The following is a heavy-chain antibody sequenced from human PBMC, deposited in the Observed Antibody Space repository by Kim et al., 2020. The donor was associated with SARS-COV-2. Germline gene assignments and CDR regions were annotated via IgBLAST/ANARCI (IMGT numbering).Heavy chain of an antibody. CDR2: ISYDGSNK. Sequence: GGPLRLSCAASGFTFSSYGMHWVRQAPGKGLEWVAVISYDGSNKYYADSVKGRFTISRDNSKNTLYLQMNSLRAEDTAVYYCAKDPGYSSSWYEGYFDYWGQGTLVTVSS. J-gene: IGHJ4*02. D-gene: IGHD6-13*01. V-gene: IGHV3-30*18. CDR3: AKDPGYSSSWYEGYFDY. CDR1: GFTFSSYG.